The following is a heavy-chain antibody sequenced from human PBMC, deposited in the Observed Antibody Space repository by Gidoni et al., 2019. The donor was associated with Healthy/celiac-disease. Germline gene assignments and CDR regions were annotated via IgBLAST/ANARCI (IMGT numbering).Heavy chain of an antibody. CDR2: ISGSGGST. CDR1: GFTFSSYS. CDR3: AKDRPGYARPPYYYYGMDV. Sequence: EVQLLASGGGLVQPGGSLRLSCAASGFTFSSYSLRWVRQAPGKGLELVSAISGSGGSTYYADSVKGRFTISRDNSKNTLYLQMNSLRAEDTAVYYCAKDRPGYARPPYYYYGMDVWGQGTTVTVSS. V-gene: IGHV3-23*01. D-gene: IGHD5-12*01. J-gene: IGHJ6*02.